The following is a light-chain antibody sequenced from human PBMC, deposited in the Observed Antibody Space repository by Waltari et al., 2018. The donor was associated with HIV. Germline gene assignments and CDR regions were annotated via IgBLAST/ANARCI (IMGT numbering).Light chain of an antibody. Sequence: IQLTQSPYFLSASVGERLTITCRATQAVSNYLAWYQQKPGKAPDLLIYHVSILQSGVPSRFSGSGSGTEFTLTISGLQPEDFATYYCHQLKTYPLTFGGGTKVEIK. V-gene: IGKV1-9*01. J-gene: IGKJ4*01. CDR3: HQLKTYPLT. CDR2: HVS. CDR1: QAVSNY.